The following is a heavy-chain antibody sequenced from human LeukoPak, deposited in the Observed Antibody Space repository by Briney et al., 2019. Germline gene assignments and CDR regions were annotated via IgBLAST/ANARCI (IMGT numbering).Heavy chain of an antibody. CDR2: ISAYNGNT. Sequence: GASVRVSCKASGYTFTSFDINWVRQATGQGPEWMGWISAYNGNTNYAQKLQGRVTMTTDTSTSTAYMELRSLRSDDTAVYYCARVRAGLGYFDYWGQGTLVTVSS. J-gene: IGHJ4*02. V-gene: IGHV1-18*01. D-gene: IGHD6-19*01. CDR1: GYTFTSFD. CDR3: ARVRAGLGYFDY.